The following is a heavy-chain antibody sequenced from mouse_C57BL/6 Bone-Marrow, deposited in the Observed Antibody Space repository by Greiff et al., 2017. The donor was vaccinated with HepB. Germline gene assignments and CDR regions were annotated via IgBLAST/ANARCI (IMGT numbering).Heavy chain of an antibody. CDR1: GFTFSSYA. J-gene: IGHJ1*03. Sequence: EVMLVESGEGLVKPGGSLKLSCAASGFTFSSYAMSWVRQTPEKRLEWVAYISSGGDYSYYADTVKGRFTISRDNARNTLYLQMSSLKSEDTAMYYWTRDQLNDGSRDWYFDVWGTGTTVTVSS. V-gene: IGHV5-9-1*02. CDR2: ISSGGDYS. CDR3: TRDQLNDGSRDWYFDV. D-gene: IGHD1-1*01.